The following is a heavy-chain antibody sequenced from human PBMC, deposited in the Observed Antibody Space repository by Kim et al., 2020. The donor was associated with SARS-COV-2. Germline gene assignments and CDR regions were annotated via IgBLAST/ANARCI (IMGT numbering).Heavy chain of an antibody. CDR2: ITSSGGST. CDR1: GFTSSTYA. J-gene: IGHJ4*01. CDR3: AKSVHSPGYWVSAAYNVEY. V-gene: IGHV3-23*01. Sequence: GGSLRLSCAASGFTSSTYAMAWVRKAPGKGLEWVSSITSSGGSTYYGDTVKGRFTISRDDSKNTVFLQMSSLRTEDTAIYYCAKSVHSPGYWVSAAYNVEYWGHGSLVTVSS. D-gene: IGHD2-21*02.